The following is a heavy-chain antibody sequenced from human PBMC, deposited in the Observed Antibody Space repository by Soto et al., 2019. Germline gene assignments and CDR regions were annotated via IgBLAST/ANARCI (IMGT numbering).Heavy chain of an antibody. Sequence: SETLSLTCTVSGGSISSSSYYWGWIRQPPGKGLEWIGSIYYSGSTYYNPSLKSRVTISVDTSKNQFSLKLSSVTAADTAVYYCARHAVGIFGVVIMPLPGLFDYWGQGTLVTVSS. D-gene: IGHD3-3*01. CDR3: ARHAVGIFGVVIMPLPGLFDY. J-gene: IGHJ4*02. CDR2: IYYSGST. V-gene: IGHV4-39*01. CDR1: GGSISSSSYY.